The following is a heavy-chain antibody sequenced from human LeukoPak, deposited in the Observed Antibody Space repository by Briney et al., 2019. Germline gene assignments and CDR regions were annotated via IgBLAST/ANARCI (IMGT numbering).Heavy chain of an antibody. J-gene: IGHJ4*02. CDR2: IYTGGNT. CDR1: EFTVSSNY. CDR3: ARSIASGYSFDY. V-gene: IGHV3-66*01. Sequence: PGGSLILSCAASEFTVSSNYMNWVRLAPGKGLEWLSVIYTGGNTFYADSVRGRFTISRDNSKNTVYLQMNSLRAEDTAVYYCARSIASGYSFDYWGQGTLVSVSS. D-gene: IGHD3-10*01.